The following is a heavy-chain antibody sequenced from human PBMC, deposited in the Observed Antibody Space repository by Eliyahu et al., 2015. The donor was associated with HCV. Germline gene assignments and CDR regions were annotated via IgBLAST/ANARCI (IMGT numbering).Heavy chain of an antibody. CDR3: ARDPLGYHSIFDS. J-gene: IGHJ4*02. CDR2: TPYISQWYN. CDR1: GDSVSSGSA. Sequence: QVQLQQSGPGLVKPSQTLSLTCXISGDSVSSGSAWSWIRQSPSRGLEWPGRTPYISQWYNTYAASVISRITINPDTTKNQFSLQLSSVTPEDAAMYYCARDPLGYHSIFDSWGQGTLVTVSS. V-gene: IGHV6-1*01. D-gene: IGHD3-22*01.